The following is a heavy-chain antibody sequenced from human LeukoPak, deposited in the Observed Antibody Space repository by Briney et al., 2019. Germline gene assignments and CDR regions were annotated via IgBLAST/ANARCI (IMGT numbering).Heavy chain of an antibody. CDR2: ISYDGSNK. Sequence: GGSLRLPCAASGFTFSSYAMHWVRQAPGKGLEWVAVISYDGSNKYYADSVKGRFTISRDNSKNTLYLQMNSLRAEDTAVYYCAREWEGIAAAPFDYWGQGTLVTVSS. V-gene: IGHV3-30-3*01. J-gene: IGHJ4*02. D-gene: IGHD6-13*01. CDR1: GFTFSSYA. CDR3: AREWEGIAAAPFDY.